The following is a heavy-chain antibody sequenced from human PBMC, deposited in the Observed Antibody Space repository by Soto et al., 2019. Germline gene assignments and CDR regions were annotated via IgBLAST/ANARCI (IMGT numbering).Heavy chain of an antibody. CDR3: AXARITMVREVIKYNMDV. CDR1: GGSISNYY. J-gene: IGHJ6*02. V-gene: IGHV4-59*01. D-gene: IGHD3-10*01. Sequence: SETLSLTCTVSGGSISNYYWSWIRQSPGKGLEWIGYIYDTGNTNSNPSLQSRATISMDTSKNQLSLKLSSVTAADTAVYYCAXARITMVREVIKYNMDVWGQGTTVTVSS. CDR2: IYDTGNT.